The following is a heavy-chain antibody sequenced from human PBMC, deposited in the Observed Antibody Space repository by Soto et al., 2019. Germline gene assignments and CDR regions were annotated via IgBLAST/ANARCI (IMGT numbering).Heavy chain of an antibody. CDR3: ARYDYGSGSSISYYYGMDV. CDR1: GYSFTSYW. V-gene: IGHV5-10-1*01. D-gene: IGHD3-10*01. Sequence: GESLKISCKGSGYSFTSYWISWVRQMPGKGLEWMGRIDPSDSYTNYSPSFQGHVTISADKSISTAYLQWSSLKASDTAMYYCARYDYGSGSSISYYYGMDVWGQGTTVTVS. J-gene: IGHJ6*02. CDR2: IDPSDSYT.